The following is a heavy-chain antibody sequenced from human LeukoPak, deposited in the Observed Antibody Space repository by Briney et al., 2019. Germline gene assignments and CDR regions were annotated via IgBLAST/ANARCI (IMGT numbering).Heavy chain of an antibody. CDR1: GGSISSGSYY. J-gene: IGHJ6*03. D-gene: IGHD3-22*01. CDR3: ARLRKDSTGNLRYYYYMDV. Sequence: RTSETLSLTCTVSGGSISSGSYYWSWIRQPAGKGLEWIGRIYTSGSTNYNPSLKSRVTISVDTSKNQFSLILNSVNAADTAVYYCARLRKDSTGNLRYYYYMDVWGKGTMVTVSS. V-gene: IGHV4-61*02. CDR2: IYTSGST.